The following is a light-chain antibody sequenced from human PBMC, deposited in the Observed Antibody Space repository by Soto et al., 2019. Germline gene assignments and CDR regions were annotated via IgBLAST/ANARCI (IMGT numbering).Light chain of an antibody. CDR3: SSYVGKNHGHA. V-gene: IGLV2-8*01. CDR2: EVS. CDR1: SSDVGFYDY. Sequence: QSPLTHPPSASVSPGQSFTVSCTGTSSDVGFYDYVSWYQQHPGKAPKLIIYEVSKRPSGVPDRFSGSKSGNPASLTVSGLQAEDEADYYRSSYVGKNHGHAFGTGTKATVL. J-gene: IGLJ1*01.